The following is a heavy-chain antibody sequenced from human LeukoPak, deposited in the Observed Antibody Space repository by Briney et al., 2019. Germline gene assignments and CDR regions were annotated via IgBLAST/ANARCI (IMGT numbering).Heavy chain of an antibody. Sequence: GGSLRLSCVASGFTDSSNYMSWVRQAPGKGLEWVSVIYSAGNTYYADSVKGRFTISRHNSENTLYLHMNSLRVEDTAVYFCARGGTPGYSSGRIDYWGQGTLVTVSS. CDR1: GFTDSSNY. D-gene: IGHD6-19*01. CDR3: ARGGTPGYSSGRIDY. J-gene: IGHJ4*02. CDR2: IYSAGNT. V-gene: IGHV3-53*04.